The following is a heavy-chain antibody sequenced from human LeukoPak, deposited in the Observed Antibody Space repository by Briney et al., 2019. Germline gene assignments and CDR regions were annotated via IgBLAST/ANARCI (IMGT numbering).Heavy chain of an antibody. CDR2: ISASGTYI. CDR3: ATERACGSSSCVAYYFDS. CDR1: GVTFSNDG. V-gene: IGHV3-21*01. D-gene: IGHD2-2*01. J-gene: IGHJ4*02. Sequence: PGGSLRLSCAASGVTFSNDGMDWVRQAPGQGLEGVSSISASGTYIWYADSVKGRITISRDNAKNSLYLQMDSLRAEDTAVYYCATERACGSSSCVAYYFDSWGQGTLVTVSS.